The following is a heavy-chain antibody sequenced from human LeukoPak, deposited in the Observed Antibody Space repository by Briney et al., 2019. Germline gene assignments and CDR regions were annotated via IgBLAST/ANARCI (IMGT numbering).Heavy chain of an antibody. Sequence: GGSLRLSCAASGFTFSSYAMSWVRQAPGKGLEWVSAISGSGGSTYYADSVKGRFTISRDNSKNTLYLQMNSLTAEDTAVYYCAKALPTHIVVVPAAIQEGDAFDIWGQGTMVTVSS. CDR3: AKALPTHIVVVPAAIQEGDAFDI. J-gene: IGHJ3*02. CDR2: ISGSGGST. V-gene: IGHV3-23*01. CDR1: GFTFSSYA. D-gene: IGHD2-2*02.